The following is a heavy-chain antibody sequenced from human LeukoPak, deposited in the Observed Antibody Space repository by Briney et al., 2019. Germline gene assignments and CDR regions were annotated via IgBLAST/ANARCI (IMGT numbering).Heavy chain of an antibody. D-gene: IGHD5-12*01. J-gene: IGHJ4*02. Sequence: AASVKVSCKASGYTFTKYGITWVRQAPGQGLEWMGWISTYNGNTNYAQKLQGRVTITRNTSISTAYMELSSLRSEDTAVYYCALLPIGYSGYEPPSDYWGQGTLVTVSS. V-gene: IGHV1-18*01. CDR3: ALLPIGYSGYEPPSDY. CDR2: ISTYNGNT. CDR1: GYTFTKYG.